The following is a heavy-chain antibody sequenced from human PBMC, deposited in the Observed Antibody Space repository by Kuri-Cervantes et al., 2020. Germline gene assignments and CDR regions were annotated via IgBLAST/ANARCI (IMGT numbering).Heavy chain of an antibody. D-gene: IGHD4-17*01. CDR1: NGSISSYY. Sequence: SETLSLTCTVSNGSISSYYWSWIRQPPGKGLEWIGYIYYSGSTNYNPSLKSRVTISVDTSKNQFSLKLSSVTAADTAVYYCARGTTATHIYYYYGMDVWGQGTTVTVSS. CDR3: ARGTTATHIYYYYGMDV. J-gene: IGHJ6*02. V-gene: IGHV4-59*01. CDR2: IYYSGST.